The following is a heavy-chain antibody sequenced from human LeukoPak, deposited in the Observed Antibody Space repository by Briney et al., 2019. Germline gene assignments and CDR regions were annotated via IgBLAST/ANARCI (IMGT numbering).Heavy chain of an antibody. CDR2: IYYSGST. Sequence: PSETLSLTCTVSGGSISSYYWSWIRQPPGKGLQWIGYIYYSGSTNYNPSLKSRVTISVDTSKNQFSLKLSSVTAADTAVYYCARAHLGKGSYYYYCTDVWGKGTTVTVSS. V-gene: IGHV4-59*01. D-gene: IGHD3-10*01. CDR3: ARAHLGKGSYYYYCTDV. J-gene: IGHJ6*03. CDR1: GGSISSYY.